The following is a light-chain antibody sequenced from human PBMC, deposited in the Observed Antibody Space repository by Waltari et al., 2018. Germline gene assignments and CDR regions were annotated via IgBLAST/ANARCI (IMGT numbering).Light chain of an antibody. Sequence: DIQMTQSPSSLSASVGDRVPITCQASQGIRKFVNWYQHKAGKAPNLLLHEAIRLEVGVPSRCTGSGSVIAFTFTVSSRQPEDIVTYYCQQCDSVLYTFGQGTKLEI. J-gene: IGKJ2*01. CDR1: QGIRKF. CDR2: EAI. CDR3: QQCDSVLYT. V-gene: IGKV1-33*01.